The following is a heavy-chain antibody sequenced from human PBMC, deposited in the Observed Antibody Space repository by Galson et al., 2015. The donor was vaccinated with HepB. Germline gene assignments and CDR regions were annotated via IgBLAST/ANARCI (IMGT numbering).Heavy chain of an antibody. CDR3: TRLGDFSGYSSR. Sequence: CAASGFTFSGSAIHWVCQASGKGPEWVGRVRSKANNYATSYVPSLKGRFTISRYDSKNMAYLHMKSLKTEDTAVYYCTRLGDFSGYSSRWGQGTLVTVSS. CDR2: VRSKANNYAT. J-gene: IGHJ4*02. D-gene: IGHD6-19*01. CDR1: GFTFSGSA. V-gene: IGHV3-73*01.